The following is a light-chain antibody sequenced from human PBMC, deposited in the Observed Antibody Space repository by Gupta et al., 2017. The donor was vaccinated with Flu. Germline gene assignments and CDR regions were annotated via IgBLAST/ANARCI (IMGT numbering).Light chain of an antibody. CDR2: DNN. CDR3: GTWDSSLSAGV. J-gene: IGLJ3*02. V-gene: IGLV1-51*01. CDR1: SSNIGNNY. Sequence: HSVLPQPPSASAAPGQKVTISCSGSSSNIGNNYVSWYQQLPGTAPNLLIYDNNKRPSGIPDRFSGSKSGTSATLGITGLQTGDEADYYCGTWDSSLSAGVFGGGTKLTVL.